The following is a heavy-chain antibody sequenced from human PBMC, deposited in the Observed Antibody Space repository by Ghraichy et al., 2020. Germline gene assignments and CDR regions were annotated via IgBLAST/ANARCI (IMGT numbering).Heavy chain of an antibody. Sequence: ASVKVSCKTSGYTCMSYGITWVRQAPGQGLEWMGWITTKSGNTQFARKFQGRVIMTTDTSTSTAYMELRSLRSDDTAVYYCARGINWFDPWGQGTLVTVSS. CDR3: ARGINWFDP. V-gene: IGHV1-18*01. J-gene: IGHJ5*02. CDR2: ITTKSGNT. CDR1: GYTCMSYG. D-gene: IGHD3-10*01.